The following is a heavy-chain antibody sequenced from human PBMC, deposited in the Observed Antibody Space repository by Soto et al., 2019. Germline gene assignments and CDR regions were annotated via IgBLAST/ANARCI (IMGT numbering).Heavy chain of an antibody. CDR1: GYTFTSYD. V-gene: IGHV1-8*01. D-gene: IGHD4-4*01. CDR3: AREGAGTTVTRWDLGY. J-gene: IGHJ4*02. Sequence: ASVKVSCKASGYTFTSYDINWVRQATGQGLEWMGWMNPNSGNTGYAQKFQGRVTMTRNTSISTAYMELSSLRSEDTAVYFCAREGAGTTVTRWDLGYWGQGTLVTAST. CDR2: MNPNSGNT.